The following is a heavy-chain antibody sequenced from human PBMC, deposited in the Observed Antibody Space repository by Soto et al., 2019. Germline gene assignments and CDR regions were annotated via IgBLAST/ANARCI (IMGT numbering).Heavy chain of an antibody. CDR1: GFTFSSYA. CDR3: ARDITVAPFGTIDY. V-gene: IGHV3-30-3*01. CDR2: ISYDGSNK. D-gene: IGHD6-19*01. Sequence: GRSLRLSCAASGFTFSSYAMHWVRQAPGKGLEWVAVISYDGSNKYYADSVKGRFTISRDNSKNTLYLQMNSLRAEDTAVYYCARDITVAPFGTIDYWGQGTLVTTSS. J-gene: IGHJ4*02.